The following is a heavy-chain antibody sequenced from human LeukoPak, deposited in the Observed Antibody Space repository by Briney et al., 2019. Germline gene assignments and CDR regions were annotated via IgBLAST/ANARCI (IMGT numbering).Heavy chain of an antibody. D-gene: IGHD2-15*01. CDR2: INNNGSTI. Sequence: GGSLRLSGVASEFTFSDYYMRWIRQAPGKGLEWVAYINNNGSTIYYADSVKGRFTISRDNAKNSMHLQMNSLRAEDTAVYYCARGDKDFYYGLDVWGQGTTVTVSS. CDR1: EFTFSDYY. V-gene: IGHV3-11*01. J-gene: IGHJ6*02. CDR3: ARGDKDFYYGLDV.